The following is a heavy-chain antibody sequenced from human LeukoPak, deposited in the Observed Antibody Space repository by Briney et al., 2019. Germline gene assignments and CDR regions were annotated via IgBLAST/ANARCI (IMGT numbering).Heavy chain of an antibody. J-gene: IGHJ6*02. CDR3: ARVGTTSNFYYYYGMDV. CDR1: GFTFDDYA. Sequence: PGGSLRLSCAVSGFTFDDYAMHWVRQAPGKGLEWVSLIGGDGGSTNYADSVKGRFTISRDNAKNTLYLQMNSLRAEDTAVYYCARVGTTSNFYYYYGMDVWGQGTTVTVSS. CDR2: IGGDGGST. D-gene: IGHD2/OR15-2a*01. V-gene: IGHV3-43*02.